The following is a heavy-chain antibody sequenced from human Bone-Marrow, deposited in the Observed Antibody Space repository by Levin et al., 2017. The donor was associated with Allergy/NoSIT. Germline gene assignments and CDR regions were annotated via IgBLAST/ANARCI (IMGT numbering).Heavy chain of an antibody. CDR3: ARKLDPYYYYYGMDV. CDR2: MNPNSGNT. CDR1: GYTFTSYD. V-gene: IGHV1-8*01. J-gene: IGHJ6*02. Sequence: ASVKVSCKASGYTFTSYDINWVRQATGQGLEWMGWMNPNSGNTGYAQKFQGRVTMTRNTSISTAYMELSSLRSEDTAVYYCARKLDPYYYYYGMDVWGQGTTVTVSS. D-gene: IGHD1-1*01.